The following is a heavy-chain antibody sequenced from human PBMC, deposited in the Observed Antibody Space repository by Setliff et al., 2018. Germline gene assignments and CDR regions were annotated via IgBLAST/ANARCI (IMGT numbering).Heavy chain of an antibody. CDR3: ARELRSPFWHFDL. J-gene: IGHJ4*02. CDR2: ISAYSGET. D-gene: IGHD3-3*01. CDR1: GYTFNNYG. Sequence: ASVKVSCKASGYTFNNYGIIWVRQAPGQGPEWMGWISAYSGETNYAQIFQGRVTMTTDTPTSTAYMELRSLTSDDTAVYYCARELRSPFWHFDLWGQGSLVTVSS. V-gene: IGHV1-18*01.